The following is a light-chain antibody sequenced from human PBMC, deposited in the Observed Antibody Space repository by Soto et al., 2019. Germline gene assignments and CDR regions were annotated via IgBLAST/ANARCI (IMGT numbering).Light chain of an antibody. Sequence: EIVLTRSPATLSLSPGERATLSCTASQSVSSYLAWYQQKPGQAPRLLIYDASNRATGIPARFSGSGSGTDFTLTISSLEPEDFAVYYCQQRSNWPPETFGGGTKVEIK. CDR2: DAS. CDR3: QQRSNWPPET. V-gene: IGKV3-11*01. CDR1: QSVSSY. J-gene: IGKJ4*01.